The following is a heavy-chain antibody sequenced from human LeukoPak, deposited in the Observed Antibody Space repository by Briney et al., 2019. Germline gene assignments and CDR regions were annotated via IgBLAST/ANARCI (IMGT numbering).Heavy chain of an antibody. Sequence: GGSLRLSCAASGFTFSNAWMSWVRQAPGKGLEWVGRIKSKTDGGTTDYAAPVKGRFPISRDDSKNTLYLQMNSLKTEDTAVYYCTTGPSLGYCSGGSCAVHDYWGQGTLVTVSS. V-gene: IGHV3-15*01. CDR1: GFTFSNAW. J-gene: IGHJ4*02. CDR3: TTGPSLGYCSGGSCAVHDY. D-gene: IGHD2-15*01. CDR2: IKSKTDGGTT.